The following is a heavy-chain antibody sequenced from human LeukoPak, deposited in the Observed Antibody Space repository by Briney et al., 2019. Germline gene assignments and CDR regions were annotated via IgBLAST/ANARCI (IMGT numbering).Heavy chain of an antibody. CDR3: ASTDGYNNDYYYGMDV. Sequence: SVKVSCKASGGTFSSYAISWVRQAPGQGLEWMGRIIPIFGIANYAQKFQGRVTITADKSTSTAYMELSSPRSEDTAVYYCASTDGYNNDYYYGMDVWGQGTTVTVSS. CDR2: IIPIFGIA. J-gene: IGHJ6*02. D-gene: IGHD5-24*01. CDR1: GGTFSSYA. V-gene: IGHV1-69*04.